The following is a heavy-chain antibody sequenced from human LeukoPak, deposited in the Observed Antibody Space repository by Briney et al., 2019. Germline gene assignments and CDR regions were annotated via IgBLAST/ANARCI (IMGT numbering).Heavy chain of an antibody. CDR3: ATLYTYGVDY. D-gene: IGHD5-18*01. V-gene: IGHV1-69*06. CDR1: GGTFSSYA. Sequence: EASVKVSCKASGGTFSSYAISWVRQAPGQGLEWMGGIIPIFGTANYAQKFQGRVTITADKSTSTAYMELSSLRSEDTAVYYCATLYTYGVDYWGQGTLVTVSS. J-gene: IGHJ4*02. CDR2: IIPIFGTA.